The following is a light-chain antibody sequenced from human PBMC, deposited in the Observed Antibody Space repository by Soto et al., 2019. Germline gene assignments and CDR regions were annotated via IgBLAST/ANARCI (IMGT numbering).Light chain of an antibody. CDR3: QVWDDNSDHHV. CDR2: DDS. V-gene: IGLV3-21*02. CDR1: NIGGKS. Sequence: SYELTQTSSVSVAPGQTARISCGGNNIGGKSVHWYQQKQGQAPVVVVYDDSDRPSGTPERFSGSNSGNTATLTISRVEAGDEADYHCQVWDDNSDHHVFGTGTKVTVL. J-gene: IGLJ1*01.